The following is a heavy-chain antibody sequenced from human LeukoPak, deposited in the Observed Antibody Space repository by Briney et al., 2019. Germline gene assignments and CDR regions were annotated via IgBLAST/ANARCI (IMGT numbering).Heavy chain of an antibody. CDR2: ISGSGGST. CDR1: GFTFSSYA. Sequence: GSLRLSCAASGFTFSSYAMSWVRQAPGKGLEWVSAISGSGGSTYYADSVKGRFTISRDNSKNTLYLQMNSLRAEDTAVYYCAKGRAGYCSGGSCYSASDYWGQGTLVTVSS. V-gene: IGHV3-23*01. D-gene: IGHD2-15*01. J-gene: IGHJ4*02. CDR3: AKGRAGYCSGGSCYSASDY.